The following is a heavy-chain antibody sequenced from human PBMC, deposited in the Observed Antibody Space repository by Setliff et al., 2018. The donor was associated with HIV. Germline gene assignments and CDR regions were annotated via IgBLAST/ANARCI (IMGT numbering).Heavy chain of an antibody. CDR1: GVSISDHY. D-gene: IGHD2-2*01. CDR3: ARRAVQDGSVTSSNWFES. CDR2: IYGGGST. V-gene: IGHV4-4*09. Sequence: SETLSLTCFVSGVSISDHYWGWIRQPPGKGLEWIGYIYGGGSTGYNPSLTSRVTMSADTPNNRFALKLSSVTAADTAVYYCARRAVQDGSVTSSNWFESWGQGTLVTVSS. J-gene: IGHJ5*01.